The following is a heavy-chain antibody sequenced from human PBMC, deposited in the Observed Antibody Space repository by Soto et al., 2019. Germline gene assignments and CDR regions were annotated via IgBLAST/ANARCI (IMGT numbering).Heavy chain of an antibody. CDR3: AGRDGSGNHYFGWFDP. CDR2: INHSGST. D-gene: IGHD3-10*01. V-gene: IGHV4-34*01. Sequence: SETLSLTCAVYGGSFSGYYWSWIRQPPGKGLEWIGEINHSGSTNYNPSLKSRVTISVDTSKNQFSLKLSSVTAADTAVYYCAGRDGSGNHYFGWFDPWGQGTLVTVSS. CDR1: GGSFSGYY. J-gene: IGHJ5*02.